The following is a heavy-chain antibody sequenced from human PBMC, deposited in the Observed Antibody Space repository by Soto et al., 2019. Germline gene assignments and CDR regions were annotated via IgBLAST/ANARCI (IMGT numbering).Heavy chain of an antibody. J-gene: IGHJ5*02. CDR2: ISADGGGT. Sequence: EVPLLESGGGLVQPGGSLRLSCAVSGFTFSSYDMYWVRHAPGKGLEWVSAISADGGGTYYADSVKGRFTISRDNSKNTLYLQTTSLRTEDTAVYYCAKRIVSAGPRGFDPWGQGTLVTVSS. CDR1: GFTFSSYD. V-gene: IGHV3-23*01. CDR3: AKRIVSAGPRGFDP. D-gene: IGHD6-13*01.